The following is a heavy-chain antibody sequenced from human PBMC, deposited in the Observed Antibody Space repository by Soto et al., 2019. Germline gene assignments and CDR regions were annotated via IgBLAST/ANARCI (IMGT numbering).Heavy chain of an antibody. CDR3: ARGGPTGGSYKYNWFDP. J-gene: IGHJ5*02. Sequence: LSLTCTVSGGSISSGDYYWSWIRQPPGKGLEWIGYIYYSGSTYYNPSLKSRVTISVGTSKNQFSLKLSSVTAADTAVYYCARGGPTGGSYKYNWFDPWGQGTLVTVSS. CDR1: GGSISSGDYY. CDR2: IYYSGST. D-gene: IGHD2-15*01. V-gene: IGHV4-30-4*01.